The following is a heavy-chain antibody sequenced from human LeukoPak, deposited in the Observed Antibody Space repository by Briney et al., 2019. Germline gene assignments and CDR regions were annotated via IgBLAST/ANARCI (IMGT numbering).Heavy chain of an antibody. CDR2: IDPSESYT. V-gene: IGHV5-10-1*01. CDR3: ARQTGGGNYAYYFFLDV. Sequence: GGSLRISFKGSGYSFTNYWITWVRPMPGKGMEWMGRIDPSESYTKYSPSFGGQVTISADKYIKTAYLQWSSMKAADTAMYYCARQTGGGNYAYYFFLDVWGQGTTVTVSS. J-gene: IGHJ6*02. D-gene: IGHD2-8*02. CDR1: GYSFTNYW.